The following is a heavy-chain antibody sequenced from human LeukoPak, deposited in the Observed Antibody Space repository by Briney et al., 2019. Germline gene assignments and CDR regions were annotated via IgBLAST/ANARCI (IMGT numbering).Heavy chain of an antibody. V-gene: IGHV1-24*01. CDR1: GYTLTELS. J-gene: IGHJ4*02. D-gene: IGHD6-19*01. CDR3: ATDRYSSTAPYYFDY. Sequence: ASVKVSCKVSGYTLTELSMRWVRQAPGKGLEWMGGFDPEDGETIYAQKFQGRVTVTEDTSTDTAYMELSSLRSEDTAVYYCATDRYSSTAPYYFDYWGQGTLVTVSS. CDR2: FDPEDGET.